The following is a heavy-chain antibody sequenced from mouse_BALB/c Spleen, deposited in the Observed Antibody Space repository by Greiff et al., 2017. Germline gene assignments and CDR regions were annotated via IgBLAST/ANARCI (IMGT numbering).Heavy chain of an antibody. CDR3: ARGYYGVFDY. CDR1: GFTFSSYA. Sequence: EVKVVESGGGLVKPGGSLKLSCAASGFTFSSYAMSWVRQTPEKRLEWVASISSGGSTYYPDSVKGRFTISRDNARNILYLQMSSLRSEDTAMYYCARGYYGVFDYWGQGTTLTVSS. CDR2: ISSGGST. D-gene: IGHD1-2*01. V-gene: IGHV5-6-5*01. J-gene: IGHJ2*01.